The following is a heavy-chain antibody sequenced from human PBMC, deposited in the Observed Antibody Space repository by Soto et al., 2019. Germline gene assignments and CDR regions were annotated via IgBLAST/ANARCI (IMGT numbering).Heavy chain of an antibody. CDR2: ISWNSDRI. J-gene: IGHJ4*02. D-gene: IGHD3-3*01. V-gene: IGHV3-9*01. CDR3: AKDATQLYDFWIGTYFDY. Sequence: EVQLVESGGGLVQPGRSLRLSCAASGFTFDDYAMHWVRQAPGKGLEWVSSISWNSDRIGYADSVKGRFTISRDNAKNSLYLQMNSLRAEDTALYYCAKDATQLYDFWIGTYFDYWGQGTLVTDSS. CDR1: GFTFDDYA.